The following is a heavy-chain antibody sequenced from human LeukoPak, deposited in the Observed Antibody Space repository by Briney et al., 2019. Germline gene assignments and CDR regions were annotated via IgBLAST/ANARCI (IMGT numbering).Heavy chain of an antibody. CDR1: GFTFSSYG. D-gene: IGHD4-17*01. V-gene: IGHV3-33*01. CDR2: IWYDGSNK. J-gene: IGHJ6*02. Sequence: PGGSLRLSCAASGFTFSSYGMHWVRQAPGKGLEWVAVIWYDGSNKYYADSVKGRFTISRDNAKNSLYLQMNSLRAEDTAVYYCARNTVPYYGMDVWGQGTTVTVSS. CDR3: ARNTVPYYGMDV.